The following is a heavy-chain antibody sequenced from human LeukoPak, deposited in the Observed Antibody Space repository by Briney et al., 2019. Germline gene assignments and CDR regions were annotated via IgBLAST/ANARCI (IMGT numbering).Heavy chain of an antibody. D-gene: IGHD5-24*01. V-gene: IGHV3-15*01. Sequence: GGSLRLSCAASGFTFSNAWMNWLRQAPGKGPEWVGRIKSKVHGGPLEYAAPVKGRFTISRDDSENTLHLQMSSLTTEDTAVYYCATDRDATHLNYWGQGTLVTVSS. CDR2: IKSKVHGGPL. CDR3: ATDRDATHLNY. J-gene: IGHJ4*02. CDR1: GFTFSNAW.